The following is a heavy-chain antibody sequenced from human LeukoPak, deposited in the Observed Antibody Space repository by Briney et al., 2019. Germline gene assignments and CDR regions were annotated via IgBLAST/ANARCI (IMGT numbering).Heavy chain of an antibody. Sequence: GGSLRLSCAASGFTFSDYYMSWIRQAPGKGLEWVSYISSSGSTIYYAGSVKGRFTISRDNAKNSLYLQMNSLRAEDAAVYYCAREVGGEAAAGDYYYYGMDVWGQGTTVTVSS. D-gene: IGHD6-13*01. CDR1: GFTFSDYY. V-gene: IGHV3-11*01. CDR3: AREVGGEAAAGDYYYYGMDV. CDR2: ISSSGSTI. J-gene: IGHJ6*02.